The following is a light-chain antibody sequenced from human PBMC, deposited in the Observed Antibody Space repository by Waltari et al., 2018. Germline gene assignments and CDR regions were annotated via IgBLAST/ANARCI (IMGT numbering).Light chain of an antibody. CDR1: QSISTY. CDR2: AAS. V-gene: IGKV1-39*01. Sequence: TQLTHPPPPLSASVGDRFTFTCRASQSISTYLNWYQVKPGKAPKLLISAASTLQGGVPSRFSGSGSGADFTLTISNLQPDDYATYYCQQSYSIPCAFGQGTKLEIK. CDR3: QQSYSIPCA. J-gene: IGKJ2*01.